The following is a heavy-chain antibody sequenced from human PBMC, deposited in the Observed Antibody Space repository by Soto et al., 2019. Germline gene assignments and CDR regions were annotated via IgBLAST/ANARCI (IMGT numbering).Heavy chain of an antibody. CDR3: ARTTPYSGYDY. V-gene: IGHV1-3*05. J-gene: IGHJ4*02. CDR1: GYTFTSYA. Sequence: QVQLVQSGAEEKKPGASVKVSCKASGYTFTSYAMHWVRQAPGQRLEWMGWINAGNGNTNYSQKFQGRVTITRDTSASTAYMELSSLRSEDTAVYYCARTTPYSGYDYWGQGTLVTVSS. CDR2: INAGNGNT. D-gene: IGHD5-12*01.